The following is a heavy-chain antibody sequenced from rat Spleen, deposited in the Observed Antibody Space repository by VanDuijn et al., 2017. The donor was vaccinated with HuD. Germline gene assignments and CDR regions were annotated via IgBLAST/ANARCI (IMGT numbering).Heavy chain of an antibody. CDR1: GFTFSNYG. Sequence: EVQLVESGGGLVQPGRSLKVSCEASGFTFSNYGMAWVRQAPTKGLEWVATINYDATSTHYRDSVKGRFTISRDNAKSTLFLHMDSLRSEDTATYYCARQGAASYYGYNRFAYWGQGTLVTVSS. CDR2: INYDATST. V-gene: IGHV5-29*01. CDR3: ARQGAASYYGYNRFAY. J-gene: IGHJ3*01. D-gene: IGHD1-9*01.